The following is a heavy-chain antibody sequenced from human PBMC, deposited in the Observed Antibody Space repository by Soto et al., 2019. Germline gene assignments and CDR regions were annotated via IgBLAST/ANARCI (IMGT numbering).Heavy chain of an antibody. CDR3: AKVTVPFLEWVARYYFDY. V-gene: IGHV3-23*01. Sequence: EVQLLESGGGLVQPGGSLRLSCVGSGFPFSNYAMTWVRQAPGKGLEWVSVISGSGNNTYQADAVKGRFTISRDNSKNTLYLQMSSLRADDSAVYFCAKVTVPFLEWVARYYFDYWGQGTLVTVSS. CDR1: GFPFSNYA. CDR2: ISGSGNNT. D-gene: IGHD3-3*02. J-gene: IGHJ4*02.